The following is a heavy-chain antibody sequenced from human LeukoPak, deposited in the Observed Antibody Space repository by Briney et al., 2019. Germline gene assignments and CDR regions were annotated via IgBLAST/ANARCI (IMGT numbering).Heavy chain of an antibody. CDR3: ARSFGVAGSAVDY. V-gene: IGHV3-48*01. CDR2: ISRSSSNI. J-gene: IGHJ4*02. D-gene: IGHD2-8*01. CDR1: GFIFSSYE. Sequence: GGSLRLTCAASGFIFSSYEMSWVRQAPGKGLEWVSYISRSSSNIYYADSVKGRFTISRDNSKNMLYLQMNSLRAEDTAVYYCARSFGVAGSAVDYWGQGTLVTVSS.